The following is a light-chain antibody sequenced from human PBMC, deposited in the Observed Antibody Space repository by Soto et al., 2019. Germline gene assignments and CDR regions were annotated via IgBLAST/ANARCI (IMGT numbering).Light chain of an antibody. CDR3: VAWDDSLSGVV. CDR2: RNS. CDR1: SSNIGSNY. Sequence: QLVLTQPPSASGTPGQRVTISCSGSSSNIGSNYVYWYQQLPGTVPQLLIYRNSERPSGVPDRFSGSKSGTSASLAISGLRSEDEADYYCVAWDDSLSGVVFGGGTKLTVL. V-gene: IGLV1-47*01. J-gene: IGLJ2*01.